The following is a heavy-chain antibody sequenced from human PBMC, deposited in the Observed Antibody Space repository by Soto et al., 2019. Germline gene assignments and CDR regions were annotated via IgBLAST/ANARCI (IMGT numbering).Heavy chain of an antibody. Sequence: QVQLVQSGAEVKKPGASVKVSCKASGYNFTSYDINWVRQATGQGLEWMGWMNPNSGNTDYAQKFQGRVTMNRNNAISTAYVELSSLISEDTAVYYCARAPAYCSSTSCYDGLEYWGQGTLVTVSS. CDR2: MNPNSGNT. J-gene: IGHJ4*02. V-gene: IGHV1-8*01. CDR3: ARAPAYCSSTSCYDGLEY. D-gene: IGHD2-2*01. CDR1: GYNFTSYD.